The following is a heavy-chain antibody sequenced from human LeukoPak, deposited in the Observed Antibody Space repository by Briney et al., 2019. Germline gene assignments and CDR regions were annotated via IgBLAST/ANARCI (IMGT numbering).Heavy chain of an antibody. J-gene: IGHJ3*02. CDR1: GFTFSSYG. V-gene: IGHV3-30*02. D-gene: IGHD1-26*01. CDR2: IRYDGSNK. Sequence: GGSLRLSCAAPGFTFSSYGMHWVRQASGKGLEWVAFIRYDGSNKYYADSVKGRFTISRDNSKNTLYLQMNSLRAEDTAVYYCAKDLGGSYLGAFDIWGQGTMVTVSS. CDR3: AKDLGGSYLGAFDI.